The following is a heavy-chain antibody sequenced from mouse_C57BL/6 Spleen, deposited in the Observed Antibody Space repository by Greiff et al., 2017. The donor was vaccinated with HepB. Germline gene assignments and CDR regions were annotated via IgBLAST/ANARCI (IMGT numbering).Heavy chain of an antibody. D-gene: IGHD2-3*01. CDR2: ISSGSSTI. CDR3: ARHDGYYGNAMDY. Sequence: EVQLVESGGGLVKPGGSLKLSCAASGFTFSDYGMHWVRQAPEKGLEWVAYISSGSSTIYYADTVKGLFTISRDNAKNTLFLQMTSLRSEDTAMYYCARHDGYYGNAMDYWGQGTSVTVSS. CDR1: GFTFSDYG. V-gene: IGHV5-17*01. J-gene: IGHJ4*01.